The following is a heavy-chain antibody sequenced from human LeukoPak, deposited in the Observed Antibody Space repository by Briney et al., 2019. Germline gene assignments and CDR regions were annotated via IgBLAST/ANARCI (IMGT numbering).Heavy chain of an antibody. D-gene: IGHD2-2*01. V-gene: IGHV1-18*01. CDR3: ARAEGDIVVVPAYYYYMDV. J-gene: IGHJ6*03. CDR2: ISAYNGNT. Sequence: ASVKVSCKASGYTFTSYGISWVRQAPGQGLEWMGWISAYNGNTNYAQKLQGRVTMTTDTSTSTAYMELRSLRSDDTAVYYCARAEGDIVVVPAYYYYMDVWGKGTTVTVSS. CDR1: GYTFTSYG.